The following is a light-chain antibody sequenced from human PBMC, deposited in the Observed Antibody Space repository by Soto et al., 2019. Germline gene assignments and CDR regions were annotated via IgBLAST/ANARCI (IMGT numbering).Light chain of an antibody. Sequence: QSALTQPASVSGSPGQSITISCTGTSSDVGAYNFVSWYQHHPGRAPKLIIYEVTIRPSGASNRFSGSKSGNTASLTISGLQAEDEADYYCSSYTTSAPYVFGRGTKVTVL. CDR1: SSDVGAYNF. CDR2: EVT. V-gene: IGLV2-14*01. J-gene: IGLJ1*01. CDR3: SSYTTSAPYV.